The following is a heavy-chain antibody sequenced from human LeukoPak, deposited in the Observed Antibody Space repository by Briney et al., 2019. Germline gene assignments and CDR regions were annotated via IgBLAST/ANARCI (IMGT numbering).Heavy chain of an antibody. V-gene: IGHV3-21*01. CDR2: ISSSSSYI. CDR1: GFTFSSYS. J-gene: IGHJ3*02. Sequence: GGSLRLSCAASGFTFSSYSMNWVRQAPGKGLEWVSSISSSSSYIYYADSVKSRFTISRDNAKNSLYLQMNSLRAEDTAVYYCARDHYLDAFDIWGQGTMVTVSS. D-gene: IGHD2/OR15-2a*01. CDR3: ARDHYLDAFDI.